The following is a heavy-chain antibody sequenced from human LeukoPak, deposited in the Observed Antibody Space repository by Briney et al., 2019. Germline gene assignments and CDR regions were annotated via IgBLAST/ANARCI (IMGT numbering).Heavy chain of an antibody. CDR1: GFTVSSNY. Sequence: GGSLRLSCAASGFTVSSNYTSWVRQAPGKGLEWVSVIYSGGSTYYADSVQGRFTISRDNSKNTLYLQMNSLRAEDTAVYYCATNHDYGDLNYFDYWGQGTLVTVSS. J-gene: IGHJ4*02. V-gene: IGHV3-53*01. CDR3: ATNHDYGDLNYFDY. CDR2: IYSGGST. D-gene: IGHD4-17*01.